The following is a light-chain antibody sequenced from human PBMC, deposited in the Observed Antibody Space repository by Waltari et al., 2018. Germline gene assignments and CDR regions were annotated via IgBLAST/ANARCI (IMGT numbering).Light chain of an antibody. J-gene: IGKJ4*01. CDR3: QQHNSYPT. Sequence: GARVTITCQASQDISNWLAWYQQKPGKAPNLLIYAASSLQSGVPSRFSGSGSGTEFTLTINSLQPEDFATYYCQQHNSYPTFGGGTKVEIK. CDR2: AAS. V-gene: IGKV1-9*01. CDR1: QDISNW.